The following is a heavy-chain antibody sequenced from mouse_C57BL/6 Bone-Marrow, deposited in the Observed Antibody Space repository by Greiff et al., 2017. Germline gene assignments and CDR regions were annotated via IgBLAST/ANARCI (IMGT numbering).Heavy chain of an antibody. D-gene: IGHD2-2*01. Sequence: EVQLVESGGGLVKPGGSLKLSCAASGFTFSSYAMSWVRQTPEQRLEWVATISDGGSYTYYPDNVKGRFTISRDNAKNNLYLQMNQLKSEHTAMYYCARGWLPYRYFDVWGTGTTVTVSS. CDR1: GFTFSSYA. J-gene: IGHJ1*03. V-gene: IGHV5-4*01. CDR3: ARGWLPYRYFDV. CDR2: ISDGGSYT.